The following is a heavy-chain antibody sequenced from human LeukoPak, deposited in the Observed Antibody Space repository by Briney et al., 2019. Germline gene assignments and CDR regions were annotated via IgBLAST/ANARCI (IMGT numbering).Heavy chain of an antibody. Sequence: PSETLTLTCSVSGGSISGLYWSWIRQPAGKGLEWIGRIYNSDSTNYNPSLKSRVTMSIVTSKNQISLELSSVTAADTAVYYCARGPYGSGITGVDTWGQGTLVAVSS. CDR2: IYNSDST. D-gene: IGHD3-10*01. V-gene: IGHV4-4*07. CDR1: GGSISGLY. J-gene: IGHJ4*02. CDR3: ARGPYGSGITGVDT.